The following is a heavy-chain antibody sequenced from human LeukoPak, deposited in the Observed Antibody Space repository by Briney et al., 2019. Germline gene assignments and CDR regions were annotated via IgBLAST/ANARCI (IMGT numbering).Heavy chain of an antibody. CDR3: ARDYCSSTSCHPNVKDYYYYGMDV. CDR2: ISGSGGAS. V-gene: IGHV3-23*01. Sequence: GGSLRLSCAASGFTFNMHAMGWVRQAPGKGLEWVSSISGSGGASQYANSVKGRFVISRDNSKNTLYLQMNSLRAEDTAVYYCARDYCSSTSCHPNVKDYYYYGMDVWGQGTTVTVSS. CDR1: GFTFNMHA. J-gene: IGHJ6*02. D-gene: IGHD2-2*01.